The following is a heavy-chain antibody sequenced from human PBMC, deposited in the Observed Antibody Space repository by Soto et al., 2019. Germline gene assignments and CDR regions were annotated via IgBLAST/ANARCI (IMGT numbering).Heavy chain of an antibody. CDR1: GGSISRYY. CDR3: ARDLWGYCGADCYPLDV. CDR2: MYNTGST. J-gene: IGHJ6*02. V-gene: IGHV4-59*01. D-gene: IGHD2-21*02. Sequence: VRLQESGPGLVKPSETLSLTCTVSGGSISRYYWSWIRQPPGKGLEWIGYMYNTGSTIYNPSLKSRFYISVDTSKNQFSLKLNSVTAADTAVYYCARDLWGYCGADCYPLDVWGQGTTVTVSS.